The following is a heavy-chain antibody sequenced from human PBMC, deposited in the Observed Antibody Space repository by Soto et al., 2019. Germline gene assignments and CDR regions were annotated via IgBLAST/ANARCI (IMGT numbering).Heavy chain of an antibody. Sequence: SETLSLTCAVSSGSISSSNWLIWVRQPPGKGLEWIGEIYHSGSTNYNPSLKSRVTISVDKSKNQFSLKLSSVTAADTAVYYCASSLRLERRSFDYWGQGTLVTVSS. CDR1: SGSISSSNW. CDR2: IYHSGST. CDR3: ASSLRLERRSFDY. D-gene: IGHD1-1*01. J-gene: IGHJ4*02. V-gene: IGHV4-4*02.